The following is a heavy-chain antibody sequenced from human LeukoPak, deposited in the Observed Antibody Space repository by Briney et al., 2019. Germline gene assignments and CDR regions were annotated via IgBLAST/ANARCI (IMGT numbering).Heavy chain of an antibody. D-gene: IGHD3-3*01. CDR2: IYYSGST. J-gene: IGHJ6*03. CDR1: GGSISSGDYY. Sequence: SQTLSLTCTVSGGSISSGDYYWSWIRQPPGKGLEWIGYIYYSGSTYYNPSLKSRVTISVDTSKNQFSLKLSSVTAADTAVYYCARGVYSDFWSGQVNVNMDVWGKGTTVTVSS. CDR3: ARGVYSDFWSGQVNVNMDV. V-gene: IGHV4-30-4*01.